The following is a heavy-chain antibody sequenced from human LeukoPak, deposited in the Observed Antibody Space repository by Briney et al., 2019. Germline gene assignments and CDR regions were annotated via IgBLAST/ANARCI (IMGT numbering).Heavy chain of an antibody. CDR1: GFTFSSYS. CDR3: ATSRNVGEHAFDI. D-gene: IGHD3-10*02. V-gene: IGHV3-21*01. CDR2: ISSSSAFI. Sequence: GGSLRLSCAASGFTFSSYSMNWVRQAPGKGLEWVSVISSSSAFIYYADSAKGRFTISRDNAKNSLYLQMNSLRAEDTAVYYCATSRNVGEHAFDIWGQGTMVTVSS. J-gene: IGHJ3*02.